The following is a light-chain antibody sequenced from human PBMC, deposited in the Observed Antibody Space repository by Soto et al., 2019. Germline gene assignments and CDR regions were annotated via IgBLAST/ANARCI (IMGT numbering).Light chain of an antibody. CDR3: HQYDDGPYT. Sequence: DIVLTQSPGTPSLSPGERVTLSCRASQIVTSDYLAWYHQAPGQAPRLLIYGASTRATGIPVRFSGSGSGTEFTLTISSLQSEDFAVYYCHQYDDGPYTFGQGTKVDIK. J-gene: IGKJ2*01. V-gene: IGKV3-15*01. CDR2: GAS. CDR1: QIVTSD.